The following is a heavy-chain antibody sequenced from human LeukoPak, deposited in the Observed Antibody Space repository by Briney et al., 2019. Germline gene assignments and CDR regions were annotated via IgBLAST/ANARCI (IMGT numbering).Heavy chain of an antibody. Sequence: SETLSLTCTVSGGSISSGGYYWSWIRQHPGKGLEWIGYSYYSGSTYYNPSLKSRVTISVDTSKNQFSLKLSSVTAADTAVYYCARAARPYCGGDCYGLDYWGQGTLVTVSS. CDR1: GGSISSGGYY. D-gene: IGHD2-21*02. CDR3: ARAARPYCGGDCYGLDY. CDR2: SYYSGST. V-gene: IGHV4-31*03. J-gene: IGHJ4*02.